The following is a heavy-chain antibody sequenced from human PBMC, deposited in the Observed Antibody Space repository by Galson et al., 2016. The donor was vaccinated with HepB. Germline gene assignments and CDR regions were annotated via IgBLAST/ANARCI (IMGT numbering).Heavy chain of an antibody. CDR2: IWYDGSFQ. J-gene: IGHJ2*01. Sequence: SLRLSCAASGFTFSSYGMHWVRQAPGKGLEWVAVIWYDGSFQFYEDSVKGRFTISRDNSKNMLYLQMNSLRAEDTAVYYCARGRVSSFNTYWYFDLWGHGTLVTVSS. CDR3: ARGRVSSFNTYWYFDL. D-gene: IGHD6-13*01. V-gene: IGHV3-33*01. CDR1: GFTFSSYG.